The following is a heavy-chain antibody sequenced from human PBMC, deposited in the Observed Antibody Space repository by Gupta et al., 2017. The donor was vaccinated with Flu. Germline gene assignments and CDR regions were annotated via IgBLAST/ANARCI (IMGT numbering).Heavy chain of an antibody. J-gene: IGHJ4*02. Sequence: QVQLVPSGAEVKKPGASVKVSCKASGYTFTRYGISWVRQAPGQGLEWMGWISAYNGNTNYAQKLQGRVTMTTDTSTSTAYMELRSLRSDDTAVYYCARVATYYYDSSGYYFFDYWGQGTLVTVSS. V-gene: IGHV1-18*01. CDR3: ARVATYYYDSSGYYFFDY. D-gene: IGHD3-22*01. CDR1: GYTFTRYG. CDR2: ISAYNGNT.